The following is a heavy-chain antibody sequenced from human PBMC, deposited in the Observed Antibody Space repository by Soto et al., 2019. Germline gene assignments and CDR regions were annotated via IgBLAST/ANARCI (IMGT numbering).Heavy chain of an antibody. J-gene: IGHJ4*02. D-gene: IGHD3-10*01. CDR1: GFTFSSYA. V-gene: IGHV3-23*01. Sequence: EVQLLDSGGGLVQPGGSLRLSCAASGFTFSSYAMGWVRQAPEKGLEWVSAISGGGGTTYYADSVKGRFTISRDNSKNTLYLQMYSLRAEDTAVYYCAKDLLVFGLTNTYSHAIFGDYWGQGTLFTVSS. CDR2: ISGGGGTT. CDR3: AKDLLVFGLTNTYSHAIFGDY.